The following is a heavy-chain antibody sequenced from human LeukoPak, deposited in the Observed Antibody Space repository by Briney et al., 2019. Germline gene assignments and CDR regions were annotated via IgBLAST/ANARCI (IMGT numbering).Heavy chain of an antibody. CDR3: AKAGRGITMIVVVITGVFYFDY. V-gene: IGHV3-23*01. D-gene: IGHD3-22*01. CDR2: ISGSGGST. CDR1: GFTFSSYA. J-gene: IGHJ4*02. Sequence: PGGSLRLSCAVSGFTFSSYAMSWVRQAPGKGLEWVSAISGSGGSTYYADSVKGRFTISRDNSKNTLYLQMNSLRAEDTAVYYCAKAGRGITMIVVVITGVFYFDYWGQGTLVTVSS.